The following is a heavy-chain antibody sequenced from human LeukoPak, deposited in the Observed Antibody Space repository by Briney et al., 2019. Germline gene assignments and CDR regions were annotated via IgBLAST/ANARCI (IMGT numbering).Heavy chain of an antibody. D-gene: IGHD1-14*01. Sequence: SETLSLTCTVSGGSISTYYWSWIRQPPGKGLEWIGYIYYTGSTSYNPSLKSRVTMSLDASKNQFSLELNSVTPADTAVYYCARGGNHWPQWWFDPWGRGTLVSVSS. CDR1: GGSISTYY. CDR3: ARGGNHWPQWWFDP. CDR2: IYYTGST. V-gene: IGHV4-59*01. J-gene: IGHJ5*02.